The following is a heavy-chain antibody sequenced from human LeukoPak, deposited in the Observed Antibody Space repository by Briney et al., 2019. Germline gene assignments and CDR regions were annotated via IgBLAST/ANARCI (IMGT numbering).Heavy chain of an antibody. Sequence: GGSLRLSCAASGFTFTNYWMHWVRQSPGEGLVWVSHINTDGRTTTYADSVKGRFTISRDNAKNTLYLQMNSLRAEDTAVYYCARDLGTTNWFDPWGQGNPGHRLL. V-gene: IGHV3-74*01. CDR2: INTDGRTT. CDR1: GFTFTNYW. J-gene: IGHJ5*02. CDR3: ARDLGTTNWFDP. D-gene: IGHD1-26*01.